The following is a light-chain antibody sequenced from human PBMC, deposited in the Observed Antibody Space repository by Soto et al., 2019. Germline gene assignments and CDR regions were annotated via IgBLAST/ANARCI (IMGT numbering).Light chain of an antibody. CDR1: QSLLHSNGYNY. J-gene: IGKJ1*01. CDR3: MQALRTAWT. CDR2: LGS. V-gene: IGKV2-28*01. Sequence: DIVMTQSPLSLPVTPGEPASISCRSSQSLLHSNGYNYLDWYLQKPGQSPQLLIYLGSNRASGVPDRFNGSGSCADFTLKISRVVAEGVGVYYCMQALRTAWTFGQGTKVEIK.